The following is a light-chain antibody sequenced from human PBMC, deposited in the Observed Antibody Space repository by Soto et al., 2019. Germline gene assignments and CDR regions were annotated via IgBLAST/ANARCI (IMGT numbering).Light chain of an antibody. J-gene: IGKJ4*01. CDR3: QQSSSTPQT. CDR2: VAS. Sequence: DIQMTQSPSSLSASVGDRVTITCRASQSISSYLSWYQQPQGKAPKLXINVASTLQSGVPSRFICSGAGTDCTRAISSLQPEDFETDDCQQSSSTPQTFGGGTQVDIK. CDR1: QSISSY. V-gene: IGKV1-39*01.